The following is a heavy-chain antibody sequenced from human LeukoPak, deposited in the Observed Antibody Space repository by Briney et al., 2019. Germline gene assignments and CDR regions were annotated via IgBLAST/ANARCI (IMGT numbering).Heavy chain of an antibody. Sequence: ASVKVSCKASGYTFTCYYMHWVRQAPGQGLEWMGWINPNSGGTNYAQKFQGRVTMTRDTSISTAYMELSRLRSDDTAVYYCARTYYCDSSGYYYFDYWGQGTLVTVSS. CDR3: ARTYYCDSSGYYYFDY. J-gene: IGHJ4*02. V-gene: IGHV1-2*02. CDR1: GYTFTCYY. D-gene: IGHD3-22*01. CDR2: INPNSGGT.